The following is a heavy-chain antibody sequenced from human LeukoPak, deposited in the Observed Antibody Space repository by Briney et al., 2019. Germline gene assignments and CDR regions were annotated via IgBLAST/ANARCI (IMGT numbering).Heavy chain of an antibody. V-gene: IGHV3-21*03. CDR2: ISSSSSYI. CDR3: ARDNVMITFGGVIAPYYFDY. D-gene: IGHD3-16*02. Sequence: GGSLRLCCAASGFTFSSYSMNWVRQAPGKGLEWVSSISSSSSYIYYADSVKGRFTISRDNAKNSLYLQMNSLRAEDTAVYYCARDNVMITFGGVIAPYYFDYWGQGTLVTVSS. J-gene: IGHJ4*02. CDR1: GFTFSSYS.